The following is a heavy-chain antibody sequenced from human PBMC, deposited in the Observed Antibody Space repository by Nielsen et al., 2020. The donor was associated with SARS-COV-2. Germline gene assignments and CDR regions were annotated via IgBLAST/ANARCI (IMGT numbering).Heavy chain of an antibody. D-gene: IGHD1-26*01. V-gene: IGHV3-48*03. Sequence: GESLKISCAASGFTFSSYEMNWVRQAPGEGLEWVSYISSSGSTIYYADSVKGRFTISRDNAKNSLYLQMNSLRAEDTAVYYCAKVSAIIVGATTDYWGQGTLVTVSS. J-gene: IGHJ4*02. CDR2: ISSSGSTI. CDR1: GFTFSSYE. CDR3: AKVSAIIVGATTDY.